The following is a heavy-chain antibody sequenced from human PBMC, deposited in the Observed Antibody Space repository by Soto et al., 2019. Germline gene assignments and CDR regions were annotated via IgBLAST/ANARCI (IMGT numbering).Heavy chain of an antibody. Sequence: QITLKESGPTLVKPTQTLTLTCTFSGFSLSTRGVGVGWIRQPPGKALEWLALIYWDDEKRYSPSLKSRLTITKETSKNQVVLTMISMDPVEPATYYCAHRGSGCSGGICYGWAYFDYWGPGALVTVSS. D-gene: IGHD2-15*01. V-gene: IGHV2-5*02. CDR2: IYWDDEK. J-gene: IGHJ4*02. CDR1: GFSLSTRGVG. CDR3: AHRGSGCSGGICYGWAYFDY.